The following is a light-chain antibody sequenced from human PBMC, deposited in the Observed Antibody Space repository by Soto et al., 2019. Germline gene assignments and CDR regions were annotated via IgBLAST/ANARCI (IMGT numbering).Light chain of an antibody. CDR3: CSYAGTYTYV. Sequence: QSALTQRRSVSGSPGQSVTISCTGTSSDVGGYNYVSWYQQHPGKAPKVIVYDVSERPSGVPDRFSGSKSGNTASLTISGLQAEDEADYYCCSYAGTYTYVFGTGTKVTVL. CDR2: DVS. CDR1: SSDVGGYNY. V-gene: IGLV2-11*01. J-gene: IGLJ1*01.